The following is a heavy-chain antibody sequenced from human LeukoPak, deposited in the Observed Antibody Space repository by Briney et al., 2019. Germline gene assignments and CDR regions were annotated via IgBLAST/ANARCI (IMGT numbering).Heavy chain of an antibody. D-gene: IGHD5-18*01. Sequence: GGSLRLSCAASGFTFSNAWMSWVRQAPGKGLEWVGRIKSKTDGGTTDYAAPVKGRFTISRDDSKNTLYLQMNSLKTEDTAVYYCTTVRVEGIQLWLLEYFDYWGQGTLVTVSS. CDR2: IKSKTDGGTT. CDR1: GFTFSNAW. J-gene: IGHJ4*02. V-gene: IGHV3-15*01. CDR3: TTVRVEGIQLWLLEYFDY.